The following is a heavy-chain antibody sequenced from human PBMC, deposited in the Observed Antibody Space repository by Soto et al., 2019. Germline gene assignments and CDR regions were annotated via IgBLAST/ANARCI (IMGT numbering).Heavy chain of an antibody. CDR2: IYYSGST. J-gene: IGHJ4*02. Sequence: QLQLQESGPGLVKPSETLSLTCTVSGGSISSSSYYWGWIRQPPGKGLEWIGSIYYSGSTYYNPSLKSRVTISVDTSKNQFSLKLSSVTAADTAVYYCARHLYSSSWSSFDYWGQGTLVTVSS. CDR3: ARHLYSSSWSSFDY. CDR1: GGSISSSSYY. D-gene: IGHD6-13*01. V-gene: IGHV4-39*01.